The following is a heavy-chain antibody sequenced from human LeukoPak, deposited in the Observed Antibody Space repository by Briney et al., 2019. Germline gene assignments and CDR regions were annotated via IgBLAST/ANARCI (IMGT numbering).Heavy chain of an antibody. Sequence: GGSLRLSCAASGFTFSSYGMHWVRQAPGTGLGWVAFIRYDGSNTYYADSVKGRFTISRDNSKNSLYLQMKSLRAEDTAVYFCAKDSRNYFSPDYWGQGTLVTVSS. CDR2: IRYDGSNT. D-gene: IGHD1-7*01. J-gene: IGHJ4*02. CDR1: GFTFSSYG. CDR3: AKDSRNYFSPDY. V-gene: IGHV3-30*02.